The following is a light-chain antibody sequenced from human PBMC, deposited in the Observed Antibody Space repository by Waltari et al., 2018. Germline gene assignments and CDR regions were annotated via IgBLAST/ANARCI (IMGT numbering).Light chain of an antibody. CDR1: QSISFS. CDR2: GAS. Sequence: DIQMTQSPSFLSASVGDRVTISCRASQSISFSLNWYQQKLGQAPRLLIYGASSLQVGVPSKFSGSGSGTDFTLTISGLQPDDIATYYCQQSYTNPLTFGGGTKVEIK. J-gene: IGKJ4*01. CDR3: QQSYTNPLT. V-gene: IGKV1-39*01.